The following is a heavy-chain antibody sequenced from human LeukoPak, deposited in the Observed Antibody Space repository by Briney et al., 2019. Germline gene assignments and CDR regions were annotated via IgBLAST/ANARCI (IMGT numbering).Heavy chain of an antibody. D-gene: IGHD1-26*01. J-gene: IGHJ4*02. CDR1: GYTFTSYG. CDR3: ARANVGAFDY. CDR2: ISLANGNT. Sequence: ASVKVSCKASGYTFTSYGISWVRQAPGQGLEWVGWISLANGNTNYAQKLQGRVTMTRNTSISTAYMELSSLRSDDTAVYYCARANVGAFDYWGQGTLVTVSS. V-gene: IGHV1-18*01.